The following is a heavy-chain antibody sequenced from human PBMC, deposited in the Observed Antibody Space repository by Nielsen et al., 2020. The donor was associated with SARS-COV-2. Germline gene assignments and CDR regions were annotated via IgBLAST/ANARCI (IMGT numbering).Heavy chain of an antibody. J-gene: IGHJ6*03. CDR3: ARSHLRRGYYYYYYMDV. Sequence: SETLSLTCSVSGGSVSSGSHYWSWIRQPPGKGLEWIGYIYYSGSTNYNPSLKSRVTISVDTSKNQFSLKLSSVTAADTAVYYCARSHLRRGYYYYYYMDVWGKGTTVTVSS. V-gene: IGHV4-61*01. CDR1: GGSVSSGSHY. D-gene: IGHD3-16*01. CDR2: IYYSGST.